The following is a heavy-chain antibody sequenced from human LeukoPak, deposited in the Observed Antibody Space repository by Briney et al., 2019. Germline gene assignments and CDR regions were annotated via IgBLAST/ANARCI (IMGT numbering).Heavy chain of an antibody. CDR3: ATLGEYYDSSGYYYN. CDR2: INHSGST. Sequence: SETLSLTCAVYGGFFSGYYWSWLRQPPGKGLEWIGEINHSGSTYYNPSLKSRVTISVDSSKDQFSLKLTSVTAADTAVYYCATLGEYYDSSGYYYNWGQGTLVTVSS. CDR1: GGFFSGYY. J-gene: IGHJ4*02. D-gene: IGHD3-22*01. V-gene: IGHV4-34*01.